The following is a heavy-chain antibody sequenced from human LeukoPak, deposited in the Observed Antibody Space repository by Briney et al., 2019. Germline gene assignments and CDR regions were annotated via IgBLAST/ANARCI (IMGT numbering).Heavy chain of an antibody. J-gene: IGHJ4*02. CDR3: ARSDLATITAGPFEY. D-gene: IGHD5-12*01. CDR2: ISGHQGNT. CDR1: GYTFSTYG. Sequence: ASVKVSCKASGYTFSTYGITWVRQARGQGLEWMGWISGHQGNTKYAQNFQGRVTMTIGTSTSTAYMDLRSLRSDDTAIYFCARSDLATITAGPFEYWGQGTLVAVSS. V-gene: IGHV1-18*01.